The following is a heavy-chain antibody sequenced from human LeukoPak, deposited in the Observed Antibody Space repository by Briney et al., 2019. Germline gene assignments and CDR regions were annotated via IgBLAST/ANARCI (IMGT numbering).Heavy chain of an antibody. Sequence: GGSLRLSCAASAFTFGSFGMSWVRQAPGKGLEWVSAVSDTGGSTFYADSVKGRFTISRDNSKNTLYLQMNSLRAEDTAIYYCAKGRIQSYMAPEYWGQGTLVTVSS. J-gene: IGHJ4*02. CDR2: VSDTGGST. CDR1: AFTFGSFG. CDR3: AKGRIQSYMAPEY. V-gene: IGHV3-23*01. D-gene: IGHD4-11*01.